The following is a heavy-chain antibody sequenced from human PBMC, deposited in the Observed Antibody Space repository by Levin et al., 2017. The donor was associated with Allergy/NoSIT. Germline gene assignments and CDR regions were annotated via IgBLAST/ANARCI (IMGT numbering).Heavy chain of an antibody. J-gene: IGHJ4*02. CDR2: ISAYNGNT. D-gene: IGHD2-2*01. CDR1: GYTFTSYG. CDR3: ARGGARICSSTSCWGTPDY. Sequence: GASVKVSCKASGYTFTSYGISWVRQAPGQGLEWMGWISAYNGNTNYAQKLQGRVTMTTDTSTSTAYMELRSLRSDDTAVYYCARGGARICSSTSCWGTPDYWGQGTLVTVSS. V-gene: IGHV1-18*01.